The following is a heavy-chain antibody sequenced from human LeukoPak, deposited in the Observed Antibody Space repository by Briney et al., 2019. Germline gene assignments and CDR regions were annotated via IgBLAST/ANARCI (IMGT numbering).Heavy chain of an antibody. CDR2: IIPIFGTA. CDR3: ARDIGSGSYTPHNWFDP. V-gene: IGHV1-69*13. D-gene: IGHD3-10*01. Sequence: SVKVSSKASGGTFSSYAISWVRQAPGQGLEWMGGIIPIFGTANYAQKFQGRVTITADESTSTAYMELSSLRSEDTAVYYCARDIGSGSYTPHNWFDPWGQGTLVTVSS. CDR1: GGTFSSYA. J-gene: IGHJ5*02.